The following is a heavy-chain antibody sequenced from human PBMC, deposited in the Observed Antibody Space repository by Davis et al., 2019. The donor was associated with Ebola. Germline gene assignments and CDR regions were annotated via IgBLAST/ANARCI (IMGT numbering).Heavy chain of an antibody. CDR3: TTRTAVTDVHAFDV. D-gene: IGHD6-19*01. Sequence: PGGSLRLSCAASGSTFSDAWMSWVRQAPGKGLEWVGRIKSKTDGGTTNYAAPVQGRFTISRDDSRSTLYLQINSLKTEDTAVYHCTTRTAVTDVHAFDVWGQGTMVAVSP. J-gene: IGHJ3*01. CDR1: GSTFSDAW. V-gene: IGHV3-15*01. CDR2: IKSKTDGGTT.